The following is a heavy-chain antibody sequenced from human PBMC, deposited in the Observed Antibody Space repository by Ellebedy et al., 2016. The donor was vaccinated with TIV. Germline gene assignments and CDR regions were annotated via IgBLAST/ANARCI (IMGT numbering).Heavy chain of an antibody. CDR2: IYSGGST. J-gene: IGHJ4*02. Sequence: GESLKISXAASGFTVSSNYMSWVRQAPGKGLEWVSVIYSGGSTYYADSVKGRFTISRDNSKNTLYLQMNSLRAEDTAVYYCARERPYGFFDYWGQGTLVTVSS. D-gene: IGHD4-17*01. CDR3: ARERPYGFFDY. CDR1: GFTVSSNY. V-gene: IGHV3-53*01.